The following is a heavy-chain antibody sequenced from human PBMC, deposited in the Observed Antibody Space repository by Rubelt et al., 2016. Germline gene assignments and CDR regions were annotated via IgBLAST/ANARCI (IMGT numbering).Heavy chain of an antibody. CDR3: ARDPGYCSGGSCSSD. Sequence: GQPGGSLRLSCAASGFTFSNYAMSWVRQAPGKGLEWVSSISSNGGRTYYADSVKGRFTISRDNAKNSLYLQMNSLRDEDTAVYYCARDPGYCSGGSCSSDWGQGTLVTVSS. CDR1: GFTFSNYA. V-gene: IGHV3-23*01. D-gene: IGHD2-15*01. J-gene: IGHJ1*01. CDR2: ISSNGGRT.